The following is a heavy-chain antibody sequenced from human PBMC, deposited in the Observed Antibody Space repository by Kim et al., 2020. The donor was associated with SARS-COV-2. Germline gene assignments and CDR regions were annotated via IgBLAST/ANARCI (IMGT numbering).Heavy chain of an antibody. CDR2: IKQDGSEK. V-gene: IGHV3-7*01. CDR3: ARSGAVDGSGTDFDY. D-gene: IGHD3-10*01. CDR1: GFTFSSYW. Sequence: GGSLRLSCAASGFTFSSYWMSWVRQAPGKGLEWVANIKQDGSEKYYVDSVKGRFTISRDNAKNSLYLQMNSLRAEDTAVYYCARSGAVDGSGTDFDYWGQGTLVTVSS. J-gene: IGHJ4*02.